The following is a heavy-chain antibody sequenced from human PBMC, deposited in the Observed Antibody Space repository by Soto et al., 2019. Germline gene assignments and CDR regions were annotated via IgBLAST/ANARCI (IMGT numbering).Heavy chain of an antibody. V-gene: IGHV4-4*02. CDR1: GASISSTNW. D-gene: IGHD6-13*01. CDR2: IFHDGRT. CDR3: AREGQELRD. Sequence: QVQLQESGPGLVKPSGTLSLTCAVSGASISSTNWWSWVRQFPGKGLEWIGEIFHDGRTNYNPSLKSRVPISVDKSKNPFSLELTSVTAADTAIYYCAREGQELRDWGHGTLVTVSS. J-gene: IGHJ4*01.